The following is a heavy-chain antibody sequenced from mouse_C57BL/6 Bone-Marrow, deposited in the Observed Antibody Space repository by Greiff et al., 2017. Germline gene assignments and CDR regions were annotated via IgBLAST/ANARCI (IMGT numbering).Heavy chain of an antibody. CDR2: IHPNSGST. CDR1: GYTFTSYW. CDR3: ARSGFYCNYWYFDV. J-gene: IGHJ1*03. Sequence: QVQLQQPGAELVKPGASVKLSCKASGYTFTSYWMHWVKQRPGQGLEWIGMIHPNSGSTNYNEKFKSKATLTVDKSSSTAYMQLSSLTSEDSAVYYSARSGFYCNYWYFDVWGTGTTVTVSS. V-gene: IGHV1-64*01. D-gene: IGHD2-3*01.